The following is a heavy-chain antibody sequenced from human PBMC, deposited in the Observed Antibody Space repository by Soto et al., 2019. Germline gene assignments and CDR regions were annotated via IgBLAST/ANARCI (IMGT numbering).Heavy chain of an antibody. CDR1: GFSFTTYW. D-gene: IGHD5-12*01. CDR3: TRHTGYDSSLDY. Sequence: TGESLKISCMGSGFSFTTYWIAWVRQMPGKGLECMGIIYPGDSYTDYSPTVQGHVTMSADKSINTAYLQWSSLQASDTAVYYCTRHTGYDSSLDYWGQGTLVTVSS. CDR2: IYPGDSYT. V-gene: IGHV5-51*01. J-gene: IGHJ4*02.